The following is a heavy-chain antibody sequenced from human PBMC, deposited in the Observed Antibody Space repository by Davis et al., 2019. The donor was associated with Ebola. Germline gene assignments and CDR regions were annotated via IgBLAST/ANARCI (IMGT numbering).Heavy chain of an antibody. J-gene: IGHJ4*02. CDR2: IKEDGSEK. D-gene: IGHD3-9*01. CDR1: GFTFSRHW. Sequence: GGSLRLSCAASGFTFSRHWMSWVRQAPGKGLEWVANIKEDGSEKNYVDSVKGRFTISGDNAKNSLYLQMNSLRVEDAAVYYCARLRYSDYWGQGTLVTVSS. V-gene: IGHV3-7*01. CDR3: ARLRYSDY.